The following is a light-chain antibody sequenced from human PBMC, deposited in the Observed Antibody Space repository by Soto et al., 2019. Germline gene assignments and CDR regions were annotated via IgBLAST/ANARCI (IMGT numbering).Light chain of an antibody. V-gene: IGLV2-11*01. CDR1: SSDVGGYNF. Sequence: QSVLTQPRSVSGSPGQSVTISCTGTSSDVGGYNFVSWYQQYPGKAPKLIIYDVSKRPSGVPDRFSGSKSGNRASLTISGLQAEDEADYYCCSYAGTYTLWVFGGGTKLTVL. CDR3: CSYAGTYTLWV. J-gene: IGLJ3*02. CDR2: DVS.